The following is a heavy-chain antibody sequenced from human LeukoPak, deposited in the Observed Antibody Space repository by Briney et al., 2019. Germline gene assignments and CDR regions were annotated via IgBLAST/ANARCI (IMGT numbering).Heavy chain of an antibody. CDR1: GFTFDDYA. D-gene: IGHD6-19*01. V-gene: IGHV3-9*01. J-gene: IGHJ6*02. CDR3: AKDLLAVAGTDPYYYYGMDV. Sequence: GGSLRLSCAASGFTFDDYAMHWVRQAPGKGLEWVSGISWNSGSIGYADSVKGRFTISRDNAKNSLYLQMNSLRAEDTALYYCAKDLLAVAGTDPYYYYGMDVWGQGTTVTVSS. CDR2: ISWNSGSI.